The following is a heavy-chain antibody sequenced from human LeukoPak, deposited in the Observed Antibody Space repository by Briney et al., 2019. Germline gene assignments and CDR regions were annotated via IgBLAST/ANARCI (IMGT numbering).Heavy chain of an antibody. CDR3: ARADPYSGYDFDY. Sequence: SETLSLTCTVSGGSISGFYWNWIRQPPGKGLEYIGYIYYSGATNYIPSLKSRVTISVDTSKNQFSLKLNSVTTADTAIYYCARADPYSGYDFDYRGQGTLVTVSS. CDR2: IYYSGAT. V-gene: IGHV4-59*01. J-gene: IGHJ4*02. D-gene: IGHD5-12*01. CDR1: GGSISGFY.